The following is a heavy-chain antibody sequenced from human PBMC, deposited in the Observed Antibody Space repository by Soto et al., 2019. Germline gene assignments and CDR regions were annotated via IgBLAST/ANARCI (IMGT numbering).Heavy chain of an antibody. Sequence: SETLSLTCAVYGGSFSGYYWSWIRQPPGKGLEWIGEINHSGSTNYNPSLKSRVTISVDTSKNQFSPRLSSVTAADTAVYYCARGGGCSSTSCYASLLRAAAGTGFDYWGQGTLVTVSS. J-gene: IGHJ4*02. D-gene: IGHD2-2*01. CDR1: GGSFSGYY. V-gene: IGHV4-34*01. CDR2: INHSGST. CDR3: ARGGGCSSTSCYASLLRAAAGTGFDY.